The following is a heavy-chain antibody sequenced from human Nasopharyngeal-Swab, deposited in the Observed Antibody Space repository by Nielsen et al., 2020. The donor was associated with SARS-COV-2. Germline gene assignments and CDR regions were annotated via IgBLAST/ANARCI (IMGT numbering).Heavy chain of an antibody. CDR2: IYYSGST. J-gene: IGHJ5*02. D-gene: IGHD2-15*01. CDR1: GGSISSYY. Sequence: SETLSLTCTVSGGSISSYYWSWIRQPPGKGLEGIGYIYYSGSTNYNPSLKSRVTISVDTSKNQFSLKLSSVTAADTAVYYCARLIRSCSGGSCYAVDPWGQGTLVTVSS. V-gene: IGHV4-59*01. CDR3: ARLIRSCSGGSCYAVDP.